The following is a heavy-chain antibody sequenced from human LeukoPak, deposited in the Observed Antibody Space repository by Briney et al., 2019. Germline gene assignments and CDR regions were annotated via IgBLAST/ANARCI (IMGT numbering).Heavy chain of an antibody. Sequence: GGSLRLSCAASGFTFSSYAMSWVRQAPGKGLEWVSAISGSGGSTYYADSVKGRFTISRDNSKNTLYLQMNSLRAEDTAVYYCAKGLCGGDCYVYYYYYGMDVWGQGTTVAVSS. D-gene: IGHD2-21*02. CDR1: GFTFSSYA. J-gene: IGHJ6*02. V-gene: IGHV3-23*01. CDR2: ISGSGGST. CDR3: AKGLCGGDCYVYYYYYGMDV.